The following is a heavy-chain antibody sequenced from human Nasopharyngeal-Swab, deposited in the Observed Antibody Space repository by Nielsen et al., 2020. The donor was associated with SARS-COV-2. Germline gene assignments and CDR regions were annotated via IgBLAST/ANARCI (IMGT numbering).Heavy chain of an antibody. D-gene: IGHD3-3*01. CDR1: GFTFSSYS. J-gene: IGHJ4*02. CDR3: ARDTTYDFWSGYSKSFDY. Sequence: GGSLRLSCAASGFTFSSYSMNWVRQAPGKGLEWVSHISSSSSTIYYADSVKGRFTISRDNAKNSLYLQMNSLRAEDTAVYYCARDTTYDFWSGYSKSFDYWGQGTLVTVSS. CDR2: ISSSSSTI. V-gene: IGHV3-48*01.